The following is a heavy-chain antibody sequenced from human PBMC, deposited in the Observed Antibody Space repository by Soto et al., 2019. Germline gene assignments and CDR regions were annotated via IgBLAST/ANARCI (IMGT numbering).Heavy chain of an antibody. CDR1: GGSISSSSYY. Sequence: SETLSLTCTVSGGSISSSSYYWGWIRQPPGKGLEWIGSIYYSGSTYYNPSLKSRVTISVDTSKNQFSLKLSSVTAADTAVYYCARGYPLMKGIGRLWGQGTLVTVSS. CDR3: ARGYPLMKGIGRL. CDR2: IYYSGST. V-gene: IGHV4-39*01. J-gene: IGHJ4*02. D-gene: IGHD3-16*01.